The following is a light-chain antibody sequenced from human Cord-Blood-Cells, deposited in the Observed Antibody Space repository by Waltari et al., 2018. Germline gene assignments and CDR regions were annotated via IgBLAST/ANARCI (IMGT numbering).Light chain of an antibody. CDR3: QSADSSGSNWV. CDR1: ALPKQY. CDR2: KDS. V-gene: IGLV3-25*03. J-gene: IGLJ3*02. Sequence: SYELTQPPSVSVSPEQTARITCSGDALPKQYAYWYQQNTGQAPVLVIYKDSERPSGIPERFSGSSSGTTVTLTISGVQAEDEADYYCQSADSSGSNWVFGGGTKLSVL.